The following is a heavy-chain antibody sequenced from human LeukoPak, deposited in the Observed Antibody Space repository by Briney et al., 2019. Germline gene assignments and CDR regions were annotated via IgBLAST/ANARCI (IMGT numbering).Heavy chain of an antibody. D-gene: IGHD6-13*01. CDR3: ARGLSIAAAGFDY. CDR2: IIPIFGTA. Sequence: ASVKVSCKASGGTFSSYAISWVRQAPGQGLEWMGGIIPIFGTANYAQKFQGGVTITADESTSTAYMELSSLRSEDTAVYYCARGLSIAAAGFDYWGQGTLVTVSS. CDR1: GGTFSSYA. J-gene: IGHJ4*02. V-gene: IGHV1-69*13.